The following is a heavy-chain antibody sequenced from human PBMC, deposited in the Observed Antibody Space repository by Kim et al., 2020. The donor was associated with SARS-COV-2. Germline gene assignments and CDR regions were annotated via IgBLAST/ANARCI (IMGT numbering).Heavy chain of an antibody. CDR3: ARDRYGGSAYYFDI. J-gene: IGHJ6*03. CDR2: IWYDGSNK. V-gene: IGHV3-33*01. D-gene: IGHD2-15*01. CDR1: GFIFSSYG. Sequence: GGSLRLSCAASGFIFSSYGMHWVRQAPGKGLEWVAVIWYDGSNKYYADSVKGRFTISRDNSKNTVYLQMNSLRAEDTAVYYCARDRYGGSAYYFDIWGKGTTVTVSS.